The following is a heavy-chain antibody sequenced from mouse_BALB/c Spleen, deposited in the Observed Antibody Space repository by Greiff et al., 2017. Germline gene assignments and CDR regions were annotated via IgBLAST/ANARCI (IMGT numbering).Heavy chain of an antibody. V-gene: IGHV5-6-4*01. J-gene: IGHJ2*01. CDR3: TRDYYGSYYFDY. CDR1: GFTFSSYT. Sequence: EVKLLESGGGLVKPGGSLKLSCAASGFTFSSYTMPWVRQTPEKRLEWVATISSGGSYTYYPDSVKGRFTISRDNAKNTLYLQMSSLQSADTALYYCTRDYYGSYYFDYWGQGTPLTVSS. CDR2: ISSGGSYT. D-gene: IGHD1-2*01.